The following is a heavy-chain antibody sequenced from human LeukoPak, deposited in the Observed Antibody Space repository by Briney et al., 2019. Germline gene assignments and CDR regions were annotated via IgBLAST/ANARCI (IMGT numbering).Heavy chain of an antibody. Sequence: GGSLRLSCAASGFTFSSYAMSWVRQAPGKGLEWVSAISGSGGSTYYADSVKGRFTISRDNSKNTLYLQMNSLRAEDTAVYYCASHPYHYGSGSYYRSGAFDIWGQGTMVTVSS. V-gene: IGHV3-23*01. J-gene: IGHJ3*02. CDR1: GFTFSSYA. D-gene: IGHD3-10*01. CDR3: ASHPYHYGSGSYYRSGAFDI. CDR2: ISGSGGST.